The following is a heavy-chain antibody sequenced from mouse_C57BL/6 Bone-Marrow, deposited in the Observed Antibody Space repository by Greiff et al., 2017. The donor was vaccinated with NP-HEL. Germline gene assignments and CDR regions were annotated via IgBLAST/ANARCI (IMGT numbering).Heavy chain of an antibody. J-gene: IGHJ1*03. V-gene: IGHV2-2*01. Sequence: QVQLQQSGPGLVQPSQSLSITCTVSGFSLTSYGVHWVRQSPGKGLEWLGVIWSGGSTDYNAAFISRLSISKDNSKSQVFFKMNSLQADDTAIYYCARDGDYDHWYFDVWGTGTTVTVSS. D-gene: IGHD2-4*01. CDR3: ARDGDYDHWYFDV. CDR1: GFSLTSYG. CDR2: IWSGGST.